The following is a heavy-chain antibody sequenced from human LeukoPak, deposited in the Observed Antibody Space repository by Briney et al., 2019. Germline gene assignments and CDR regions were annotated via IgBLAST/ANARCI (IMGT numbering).Heavy chain of an antibody. CDR1: GFTFSSYA. Sequence: GGSLRLFCAASGFTFSSYAMSWVRQAPGKGLEWVSYISSSGSTIYYADSVKGRFTISRDNAKNSLYLQMNSLRAEDTAVYYCARDEDSSGVFDYWGQGTLVTVSS. V-gene: IGHV3-48*03. CDR2: ISSSGSTI. J-gene: IGHJ4*02. D-gene: IGHD3-22*01. CDR3: ARDEDSSGVFDY.